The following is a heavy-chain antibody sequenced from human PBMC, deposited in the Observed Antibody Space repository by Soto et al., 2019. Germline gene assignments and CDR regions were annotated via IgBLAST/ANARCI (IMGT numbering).Heavy chain of an antibody. CDR3: ARGVLY. CDR1: GGSISSGGYF. D-gene: IGHD1-1*01. V-gene: IGHV4-31*03. CDR2: IFYSGTT. Sequence: PSETLSHTCTVSGGSISSGGYFWSWIRQPPGKGLEWIGNIFYSGTTYYNPSLKSRVTISVDTSKNQFSLKLSSVTAADTAVYFCARGVLYWGQGTLVTVSS. J-gene: IGHJ4*02.